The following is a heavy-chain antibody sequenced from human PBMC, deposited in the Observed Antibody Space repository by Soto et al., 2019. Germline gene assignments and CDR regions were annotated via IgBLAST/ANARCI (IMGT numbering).Heavy chain of an antibody. CDR3: VRGDVFDI. CDR2: IYSAGST. Sequence: QLQLQESGPGLVKPSETLSLICTVSGGSISGYFWSWVRQPAGKGLEWIGRIYSAGSTNYNPSLKSRVTMSVDTSQNQFSLRVSSVTDADTAMYYCVRGDVFDIWGRGTMVTVSS. V-gene: IGHV4-4*07. J-gene: IGHJ3*02. CDR1: GGSISGYF. D-gene: IGHD3-16*01.